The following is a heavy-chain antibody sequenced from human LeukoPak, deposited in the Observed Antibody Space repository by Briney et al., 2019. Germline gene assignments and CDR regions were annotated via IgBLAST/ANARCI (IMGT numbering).Heavy chain of an antibody. V-gene: IGHV3-30*18. CDR3: AKEGVYSSSSFGFLRHAMDV. CDR2: ISYDGSNK. D-gene: IGHD6-6*01. CDR1: GFTFSSYG. J-gene: IGHJ6*02. Sequence: GGSLRLSCAASGFTFSSYGIHWVRQAPGKGLEWVAVISYDGSNKYYADSVKGRFTISRDNSRNTLYLQMNSLRAEDTAVYYCAKEGVYSSSSFGFLRHAMDVWGQGTTVTVSS.